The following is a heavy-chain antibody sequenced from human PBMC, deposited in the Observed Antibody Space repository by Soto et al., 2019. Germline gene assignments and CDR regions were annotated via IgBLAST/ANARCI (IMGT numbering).Heavy chain of an antibody. CDR1: GYSFTSYW. Sequence: PGESLKISCKGSGYSFTSYWIGRVRQMPGKGLEWMGIIYPGDSDTRYSPSFQGQVTISADKSISNDYLQWSSLKASDTAMYYCARHSAPVVTALVYYYYGMDFWGQGTTVTVYS. CDR2: IYPGDSDT. J-gene: IGHJ6*02. V-gene: IGHV5-51*01. CDR3: ARHSAPVVTALVYYYYGMDF. D-gene: IGHD5-18*01.